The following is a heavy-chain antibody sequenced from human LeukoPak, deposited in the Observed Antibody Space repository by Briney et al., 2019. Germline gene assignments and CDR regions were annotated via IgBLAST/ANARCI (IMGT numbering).Heavy chain of an antibody. Sequence: GGSLRLSCAASGSTFSSYGMHWVRQAPGKGLEWVAVIWHDGSNKDYADSVKGRFTISRDNSKNTLYLQMNSLRAEDTAVYYCARDRGGAFDIWGQGTMVTVSS. CDR2: IWHDGSNK. CDR3: ARDRGGAFDI. J-gene: IGHJ3*02. V-gene: IGHV3-33*01. D-gene: IGHD3-10*01. CDR1: GSTFSSYG.